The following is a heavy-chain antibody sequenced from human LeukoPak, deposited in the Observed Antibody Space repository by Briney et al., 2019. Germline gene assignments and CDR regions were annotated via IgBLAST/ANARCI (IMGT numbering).Heavy chain of an antibody. Sequence: GGSLRLSCSASGFTFISYAMHWVRQAPGKGLEYVSGIGSDGGSTYYADSVKGRFTISRDNSKNTLYLQMSSLRAEDPAVYYCVKGFCRTPSCAFDYWGQGTLVTVSS. CDR2: IGSDGGST. CDR3: VKGFCRTPSCAFDY. J-gene: IGHJ4*02. V-gene: IGHV3-64D*06. CDR1: GFTFISYA. D-gene: IGHD2-2*01.